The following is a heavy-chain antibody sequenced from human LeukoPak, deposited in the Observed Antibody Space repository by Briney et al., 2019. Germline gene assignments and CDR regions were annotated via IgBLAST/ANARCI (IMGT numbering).Heavy chain of an antibody. CDR2: ISSSSSYI. Sequence: GGSLRLSCAASGFTFSSYSMSWVRQAPGKGLEWVSSISSSSSYIYYADSVKGRFTISRDNAKNSLYLQMNSLRAEDTAVYYCARDLAYCGGDCYPGWVFDYWGQGTLVTVSS. J-gene: IGHJ4*02. CDR1: GFTFSSYS. V-gene: IGHV3-21*01. D-gene: IGHD2-21*02. CDR3: ARDLAYCGGDCYPGWVFDY.